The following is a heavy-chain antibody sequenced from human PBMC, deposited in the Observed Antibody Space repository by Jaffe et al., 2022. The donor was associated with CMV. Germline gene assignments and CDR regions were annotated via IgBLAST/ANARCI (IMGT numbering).Heavy chain of an antibody. CDR1: GFTFSTNT. CDR3: ARDLGTQGYYMDV. CDR2: ITSSGSHI. V-gene: IGHV3-21*06. J-gene: IGHJ6*03. Sequence: EVHLVESGGGLVKPGESLTLSCAASGFTFSTNTMNWVRQAPGKGLEWVSSITSSGSHIFYADSVKGRFIISRDNAKNSLYLQMNSLRAEDTAVYFCARDLGTQGYYMDVWGKGTAVTVSS.